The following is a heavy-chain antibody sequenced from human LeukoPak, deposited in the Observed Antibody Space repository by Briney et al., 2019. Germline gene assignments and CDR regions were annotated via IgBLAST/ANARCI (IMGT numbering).Heavy chain of an antibody. J-gene: IGHJ4*02. CDR2: IIPIFGTA. CDR3: ARSLAASNRFDY. V-gene: IGHV1-69*05. D-gene: IGHD2/OR15-2a*01. Sequence: ASVKVSCKASGGSFSSYAISWVRQAPGQGLEWMGGIIPIFGTANYAQKFQGRVTITTDESPSTAHMELSSLRSEDTAVYYGARSLAASNRFDYWGQETLVTVSS. CDR1: GGSFSSYA.